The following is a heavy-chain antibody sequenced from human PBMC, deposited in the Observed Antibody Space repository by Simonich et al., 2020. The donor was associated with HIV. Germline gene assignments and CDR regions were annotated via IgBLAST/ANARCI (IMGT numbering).Heavy chain of an antibody. CDR3: ARGRPPGFSNGWYHFDF. V-gene: IGHV4-59*12. CDR1: GGSISSDY. J-gene: IGHJ4*02. D-gene: IGHD6-19*01. Sequence: QVQLQESGPGLVKPSETLSLRCTVSGGSISSDYWSWIRRPPGKVVEWIWYIYSSGSTHYNPPLKCRVTISVDTSNNQVSLKLSSVTAADTASYYCARGRPPGFSNGWYHFDFWGQGTLVTVSP. CDR2: IYSSGST.